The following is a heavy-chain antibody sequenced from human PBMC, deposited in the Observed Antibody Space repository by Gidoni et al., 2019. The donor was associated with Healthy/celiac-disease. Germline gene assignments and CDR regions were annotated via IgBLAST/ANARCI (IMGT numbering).Heavy chain of an antibody. Sequence: QVQLQQWGAGLLTPSETLSLTCAVYGGSFSGYYWSWIRQPPGKGLEWIGEINHSGSTNYNPSLKSRVTISVDTSKNQFSLKLSSVTAADTAVYYCARVRATYYYYGMDVWGQGTTVTVSS. CDR3: ARVRATYYYYGMDV. D-gene: IGHD1-1*01. V-gene: IGHV4-34*01. J-gene: IGHJ6*02. CDR1: GGSFSGYY. CDR2: INHSGST.